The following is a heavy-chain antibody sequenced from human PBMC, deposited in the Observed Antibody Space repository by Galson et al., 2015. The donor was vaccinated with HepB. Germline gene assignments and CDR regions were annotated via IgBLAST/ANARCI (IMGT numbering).Heavy chain of an antibody. CDR3: AKDRPPAAPAPLRGMHEYFQH. CDR1: GFTFSSYA. J-gene: IGHJ1*01. Sequence: SLRLSCAASGFTFSSYAMSWVRQAPGKGLEWVSAISGSGGSTYYADSVKGRFTISRDNSKNTLYLQMNSLRAEDTAVYYCAKDRPPAAPAPLRGMHEYFQHWGQGTLVTVSS. V-gene: IGHV3-23*01. D-gene: IGHD2-2*01. CDR2: ISGSGGST.